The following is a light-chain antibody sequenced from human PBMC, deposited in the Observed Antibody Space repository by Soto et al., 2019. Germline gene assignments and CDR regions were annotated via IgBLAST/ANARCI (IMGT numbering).Light chain of an antibody. CDR1: SSDVGSYNL. Sequence: QSVLTQPASVSGSPGQSITISCTGTSSDVGSYNLVSWYQQHPGKAPKLMIYEGSKRPSGVSNRFSGSKSGNTASLTISGLQDEDEADYYCCSYSVGSTYVFGTGTKVTV. CDR2: EGS. CDR3: CSYSVGSTYV. J-gene: IGLJ1*01. V-gene: IGLV2-23*01.